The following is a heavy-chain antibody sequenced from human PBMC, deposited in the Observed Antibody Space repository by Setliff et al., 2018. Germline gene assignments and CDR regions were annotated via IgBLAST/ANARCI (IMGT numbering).Heavy chain of an antibody. J-gene: IGHJ4*02. CDR1: GESFSNNY. D-gene: IGHD2-21*02. CDR3: ARGYVSVWLGDLKFDY. V-gene: IGHV4-4*09. CDR2: VYSDGDS. Sequence: KASETLSLTCSVYGESFSNNYWSWIRQTPGKELEWIGYVYSDGDSNYNPSLKSRVTISLGTTNDNFSLNLRSVTTADTAVYYCARGYVSVWLGDLKFDYWGQGAPVTVSS.